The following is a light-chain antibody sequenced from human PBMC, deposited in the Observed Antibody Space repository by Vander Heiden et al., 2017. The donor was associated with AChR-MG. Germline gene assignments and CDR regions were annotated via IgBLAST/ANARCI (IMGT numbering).Light chain of an antibody. V-gene: IGLV1-40*01. Sequence: QSVLTPPPSVSGPPAQRVTISCTGSSSNIGAGYDVHWYQQLPGTAPKLLIYGNSNRPSGVPDRFSGSKSGTSASLAITGLQAEDEADYYCQSYDSSLSAVVFGGGTKLTVL. CDR2: GNS. J-gene: IGLJ2*01. CDR1: SSNIGAGYD. CDR3: QSYDSSLSAVV.